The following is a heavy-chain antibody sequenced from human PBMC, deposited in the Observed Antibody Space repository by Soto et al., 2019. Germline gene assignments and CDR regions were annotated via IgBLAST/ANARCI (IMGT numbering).Heavy chain of an antibody. CDR1: GFTFSSYW. Sequence: GGSLRLSCAASGFTFSSYWMHWVRQAPGKGLVWVSRINSDGSSTSYADSVKGRFTISRDNAKNTLYRQMNSLRAEDTAVYYCARDPRPIAVAATNWFDPWGQGTLVTVSS. CDR3: ARDPRPIAVAATNWFDP. J-gene: IGHJ5*02. V-gene: IGHV3-74*01. D-gene: IGHD6-19*01. CDR2: INSDGSST.